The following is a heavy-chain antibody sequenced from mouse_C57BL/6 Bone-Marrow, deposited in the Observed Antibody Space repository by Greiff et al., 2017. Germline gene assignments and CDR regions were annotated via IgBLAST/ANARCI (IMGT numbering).Heavy chain of an antibody. J-gene: IGHJ4*01. Sequence: EVKLEESGGGLVQPGGSLKLSCAASGFTFSDAWMDWVRPSPEKGLEWVAEIRNKANNHATYYAESVKGRFTISRDDSKISVYLPMNSLRAEDTGIYYCTAQDRYAMDYWGQGTSVTVSS. CDR3: TAQDRYAMDY. D-gene: IGHD3-2*02. V-gene: IGHV6-6*01. CDR1: GFTFSDAW. CDR2: IRNKANNHAT.